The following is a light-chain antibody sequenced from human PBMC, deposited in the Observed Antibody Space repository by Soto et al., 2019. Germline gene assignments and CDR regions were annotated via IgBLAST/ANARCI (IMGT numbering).Light chain of an antibody. Sequence: DIQMTQSPSTLSASVGDRVIITCRASQSISSWLAWYQQKPGKAPKVLIYKASSLESGVPSRFSGSGSGTEFTLTISSLQPDDLATYYCQQYNSYSRTFGQGTKVEIK. CDR1: QSISSW. CDR2: KAS. CDR3: QQYNSYSRT. V-gene: IGKV1-5*03. J-gene: IGKJ1*01.